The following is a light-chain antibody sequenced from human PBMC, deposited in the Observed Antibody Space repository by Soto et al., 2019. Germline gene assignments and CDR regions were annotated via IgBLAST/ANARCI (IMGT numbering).Light chain of an antibody. CDR2: GAS. CDR1: QSVSSN. Sequence: EIVMTQSPATLSLSPGERATLSCGASQSVSSNLAWYQQKPGQAPRLLIYGASSRATGIPARFSGSGSGTEFTLTISSLESEDFAVYYCQQYNSWPQTFGQGTKVDIK. CDR3: QQYNSWPQT. J-gene: IGKJ1*01. V-gene: IGKV3-15*01.